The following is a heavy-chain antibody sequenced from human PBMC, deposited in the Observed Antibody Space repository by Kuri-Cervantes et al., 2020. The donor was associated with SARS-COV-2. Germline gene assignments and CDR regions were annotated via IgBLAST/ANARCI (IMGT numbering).Heavy chain of an antibody. V-gene: IGHV4-59*11. D-gene: IGHD3-22*01. CDR2: IYYTGST. CDR3: ARGYTDITMIVVVMTGGAHYFDY. CDR1: GGSISSHY. J-gene: IGHJ4*02. Sequence: SETLSLTCTVSGGSISSHYWSWIRQPTGKGLEWIGYIYYTGSTNYNPSLKSRVTISVDASKNQFSLKLSSVTAADTAVYYCARGYTDITMIVVVMTGGAHYFDYWGRGTLVTVSS.